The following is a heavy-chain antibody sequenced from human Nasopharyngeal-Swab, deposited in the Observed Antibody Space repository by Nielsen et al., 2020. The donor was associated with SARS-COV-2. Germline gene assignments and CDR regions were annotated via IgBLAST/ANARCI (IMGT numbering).Heavy chain of an antibody. CDR1: GFTFSSYS. CDR2: ISSSSSYI. J-gene: IGHJ4*02. CDR3: AKDIGGYYYDSRGFDY. V-gene: IGHV3-21*01. D-gene: IGHD3-22*01. Sequence: GGSLRLSCAASGFTFSSYSMNWVRQAPGKGLEWVSSISSSSSYIYYADSVKGRFTISRDNAKNSLYLQMNSLRAEDTAVYYCAKDIGGYYYDSRGFDYWGQGTLVTVSS.